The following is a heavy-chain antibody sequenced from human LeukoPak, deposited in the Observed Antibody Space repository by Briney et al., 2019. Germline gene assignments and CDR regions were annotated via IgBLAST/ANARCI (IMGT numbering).Heavy chain of an antibody. V-gene: IGHV4-34*01. CDR3: ARGTPNPTYSNYGY. D-gene: IGHD4-11*01. CDR2: INHSGST. CDR1: GGSFSGYY. J-gene: IGHJ4*02. Sequence: SETLSLTCAVYGGSFSGYYWSWIRQPPGKGLEWIGEINHSGSTNYNPSLKSRVTISVDTSKNQFSLKLSSVTAADRAVYYCARGTPNPTYSNYGYWGQGTLVTVSS.